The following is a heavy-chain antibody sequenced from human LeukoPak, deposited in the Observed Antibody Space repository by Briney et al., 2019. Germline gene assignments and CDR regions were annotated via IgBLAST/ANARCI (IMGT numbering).Heavy chain of an antibody. J-gene: IGHJ4*02. Sequence: RGSLRLSCAASGFTFSSYEMNWVRQAPGKGLEWVSYISSSGSTIYYADSVKGRFTISRDNAKNSLYLQMNSLRAEDTAVYYCAKVRAVAGSFDYWGQGTLVTVSS. CDR1: GFTFSSYE. D-gene: IGHD6-19*01. V-gene: IGHV3-48*03. CDR3: AKVRAVAGSFDY. CDR2: ISSSGSTI.